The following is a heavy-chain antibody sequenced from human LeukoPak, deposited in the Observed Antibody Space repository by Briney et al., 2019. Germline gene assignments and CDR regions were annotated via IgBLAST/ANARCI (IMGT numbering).Heavy chain of an antibody. J-gene: IGHJ6*02. D-gene: IGHD6-13*01. Sequence: PSETLSLTCAVYGGSFSGYYWSWIRQPPGKGLEWIGEINHSGSTNYNPSLKSRVTISVDTSKNQFSLKLSSVTAADTAVYYCARGAAAAAYYGMDVWGQGTTATASS. CDR3: ARGAAAAAYYGMDV. CDR2: INHSGST. V-gene: IGHV4-34*01. CDR1: GGSFSGYY.